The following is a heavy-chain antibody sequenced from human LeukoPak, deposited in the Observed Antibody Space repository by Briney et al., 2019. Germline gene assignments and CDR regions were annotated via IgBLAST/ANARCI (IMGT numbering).Heavy chain of an antibody. CDR2: IYYSGST. D-gene: IGHD4-23*01. Sequence: SETLSLTCTVSGGSISSGDYYGSWFRQPPGKGRGWIGYIYYSGSTYYNPSLKSRVTISVDTSKNQFSLKLSSVTAADTAVYYCARGPPRGVTPFQHWGQGTLVTVSS. CDR3: ARGPPRGVTPFQH. CDR1: GGSISSGDYY. V-gene: IGHV4-30-4*01. J-gene: IGHJ1*01.